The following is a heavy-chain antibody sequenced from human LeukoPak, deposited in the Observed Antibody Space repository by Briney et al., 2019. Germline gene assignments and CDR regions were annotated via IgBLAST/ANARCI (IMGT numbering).Heavy chain of an antibody. V-gene: IGHV3-23*01. D-gene: IGHD6-19*01. CDR2: ISGSGGNT. J-gene: IGHJ3*02. CDR3: AQSMVAGTFGAFDI. CDR1: GFTFSSYG. Sequence: PGGSLRLSCAASGFTFSSYGMSWVRQAPGKGLEWVSAISGSGGNTYYADSVKGRFTISRDNSKNTLYLQMNSLRAEDTAVYYCAQSMVAGTFGAFDIWGQGTMVTVSS.